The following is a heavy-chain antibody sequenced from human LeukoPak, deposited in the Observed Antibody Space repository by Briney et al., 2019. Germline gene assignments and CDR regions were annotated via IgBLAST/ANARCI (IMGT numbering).Heavy chain of an antibody. CDR1: GYTFTSYY. CDR3: ATSQGAGWFDP. D-gene: IGHD3-16*01. Sequence: ASVKVSCKASGYTFTSYYMHWVRQAPGQGLEWMGIINPSGGSTSYAQKFQGRVTMTRDTSTSTVYMELSSLRSEDTAVYYCATSQGAGWFDPWGQGTLVTVSS. J-gene: IGHJ5*02. CDR2: INPSGGST. V-gene: IGHV1-46*01.